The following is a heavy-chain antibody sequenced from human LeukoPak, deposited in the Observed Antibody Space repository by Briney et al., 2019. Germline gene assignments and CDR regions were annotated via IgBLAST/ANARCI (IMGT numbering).Heavy chain of an antibody. Sequence: PSETLSLTCAVYGGSFSGYYWSWIRQPPGKGLEWIGEINHSGSTNYNPSLKSRVTISVDTSKNQFSLKLSSVTAPDTAVYYCASLVGATRDFDYWGQGTLVTVSS. V-gene: IGHV4-34*01. J-gene: IGHJ4*02. CDR1: GGSFSGYY. D-gene: IGHD1-26*01. CDR3: ASLVGATRDFDY. CDR2: INHSGST.